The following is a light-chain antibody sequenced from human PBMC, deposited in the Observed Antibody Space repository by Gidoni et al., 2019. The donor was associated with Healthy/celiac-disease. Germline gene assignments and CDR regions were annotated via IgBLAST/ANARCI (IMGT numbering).Light chain of an antibody. CDR3: SSYTSSSTNV. CDR1: SSDVGGYNY. Sequence: QSALTQPASVSGSPGQSITISCTGTSSDVGGYNYVSWYQQHPGKAPKLMIYEDSNRPSGVSNRFSGSKSGNTASLTISGLQAEDEADYYCSSYTSSSTNVFGTGTKVTVL. J-gene: IGLJ1*01. CDR2: EDS. V-gene: IGLV2-14*01.